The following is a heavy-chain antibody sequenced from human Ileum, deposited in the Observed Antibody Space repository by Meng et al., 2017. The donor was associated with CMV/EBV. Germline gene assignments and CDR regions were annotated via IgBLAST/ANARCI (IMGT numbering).Heavy chain of an antibody. CDR1: GGPIRGGGYP. CDR3: ARGSGYTYGYDY. Sequence: AFCGGPIRGGGYPETWIRQPPGKGLGWIGYMWHTGATYYNPSLKSRVTISVDRSKNQFSLNLNSVTAADTAVYYCARGSGYTYGYDYWGQGTLVTVSS. V-gene: IGHV4-30-2*01. D-gene: IGHD5-18*01. J-gene: IGHJ4*02. CDR2: MWHTGAT.